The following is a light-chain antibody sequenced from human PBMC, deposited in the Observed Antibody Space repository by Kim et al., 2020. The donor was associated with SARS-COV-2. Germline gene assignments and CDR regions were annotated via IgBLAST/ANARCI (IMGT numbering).Light chain of an antibody. Sequence: VSQGQTVSITCSGDKLGDKYTYWYQQKPGQSPVLVIYQDDKRPSGIPERFSGSNSGDTATLTISGTQPMDEGDYYCQTWDSHTFVFGAGTKVTVL. J-gene: IGLJ1*01. CDR2: QDD. CDR1: KLGDKY. V-gene: IGLV3-1*01. CDR3: QTWDSHTFV.